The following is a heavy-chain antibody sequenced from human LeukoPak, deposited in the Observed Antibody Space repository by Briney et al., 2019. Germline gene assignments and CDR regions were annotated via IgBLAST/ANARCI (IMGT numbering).Heavy chain of an antibody. CDR3: AGGRGYCSSTSCPKGGRYAFDI. CDR2: IYYSGST. V-gene: IGHV4-39*07. D-gene: IGHD2-2*01. CDR1: GGSISSSSYY. J-gene: IGHJ3*02. Sequence: SETLSLTYTVSGGSISSSSYYWGWIRQPPGKGLEWIGSIYYSGSTYYNPSLKSRVTISVDTSKNQFSLKLSSVTAADTAVYYCAGGRGYCSSTSCPKGGRYAFDIWGQGTMVTVSS.